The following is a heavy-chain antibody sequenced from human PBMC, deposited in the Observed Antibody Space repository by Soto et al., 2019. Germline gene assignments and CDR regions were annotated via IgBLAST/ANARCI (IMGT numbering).Heavy chain of an antibody. CDR1: GFSFSNYG. D-gene: IGHD5-18*01. CDR3: ATCRYSYGYDFDS. Sequence: DVHLVESGGGLVQPGGSLRLSCAASGFSFSNYGMSWVRQAPGKGLEWVSHISGSGTNIYYAGSVKGRFTVSRDIAKNSLFLQMNSLRDEDTAVYYCATCRYSYGYDFDSWGQGTLVTVSS. V-gene: IGHV3-48*02. CDR2: ISGSGTNI. J-gene: IGHJ4*02.